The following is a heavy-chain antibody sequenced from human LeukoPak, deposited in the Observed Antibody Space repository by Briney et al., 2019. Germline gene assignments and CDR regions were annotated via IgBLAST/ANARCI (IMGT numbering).Heavy chain of an antibody. CDR2: INPNSGGT. J-gene: IGHJ4*02. CDR1: GYTFTGYY. Sequence: ASVKVSCKASGYTFTGYYMHWVRQAPGQGLEWMGWINPNSGGTNYAQKFQGRVTMTRDTSISTAYMELSSLRSDDTAVYYCSRDEWQQLVTWILDYWGQGTLVTVSS. CDR3: SRDEWQQLVTWILDY. V-gene: IGHV1-2*02. D-gene: IGHD6-13*01.